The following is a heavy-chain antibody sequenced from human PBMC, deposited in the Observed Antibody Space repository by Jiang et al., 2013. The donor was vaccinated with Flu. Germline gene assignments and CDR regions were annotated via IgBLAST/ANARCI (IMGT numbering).Heavy chain of an antibody. Sequence: GLVKPSETLSLICTVSGASISSSGYFWGWIRQPPGKGLEWIGSISYSGSTYYNPSLISRLTISVDTSNNHFSLKMSPVTAADTAFYYCARHSDTPLVTTPLAFDIWGQGTMVTVSS. CDR1: GASISSSGYF. J-gene: IGHJ3*02. CDR3: ARHSDTPLVTTPLAFDI. D-gene: IGHD5-18*01. CDR2: ISYSGST. V-gene: IGHV4-39*01.